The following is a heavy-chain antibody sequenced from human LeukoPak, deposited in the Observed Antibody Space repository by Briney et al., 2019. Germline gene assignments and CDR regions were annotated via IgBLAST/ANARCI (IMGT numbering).Heavy chain of an antibody. J-gene: IGHJ4*02. V-gene: IGHV1-58*01. CDR3: AADSSGYYNFDY. CDR2: IVVGSGNT. CDR1: GFTFTSSA. Sequence: TSVKVSCKASGFTFTSSAVQWVRQARGQRLEWIGWIVVGSGNTNYAQKFQERVTITRDMSTSTAYMELSGLRSEDTAVYYCAADSSGYYNFDYWGQGTLVTVSS. D-gene: IGHD3-9*01.